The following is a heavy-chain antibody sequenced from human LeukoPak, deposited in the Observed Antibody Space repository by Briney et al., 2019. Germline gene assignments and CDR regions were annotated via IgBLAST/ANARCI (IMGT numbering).Heavy chain of an antibody. J-gene: IGHJ4*02. D-gene: IGHD4-11*01. Sequence: SSETLSLTCTVSGGSISSSSYYWGWIRQPPGKGLEWIGSIYYSGSTYYNPSLKSRVTISVDTSKNQFSLKLSSVTAADTAVYYCARGGGPLQSFDYWGQGTLVTVSS. CDR3: ARGGGPLQSFDY. CDR1: GGSISSSSYY. CDR2: IYYSGST. V-gene: IGHV4-39*07.